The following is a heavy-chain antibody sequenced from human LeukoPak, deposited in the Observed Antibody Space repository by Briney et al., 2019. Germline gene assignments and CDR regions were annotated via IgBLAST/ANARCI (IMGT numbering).Heavy chain of an antibody. Sequence: GGSLRLSCAAPGFPFSSYWMSWVRQAPGKGLEWVANIKQDGSDKYYVDSVKGRFTISRDNAENSLNLQLNSLRADDTAVYYCARLTGTTGFDYWGQGTLVTVSS. D-gene: IGHD1-1*01. J-gene: IGHJ4*02. CDR3: ARLTGTTGFDY. V-gene: IGHV3-7*01. CDR2: IKQDGSDK. CDR1: GFPFSSYW.